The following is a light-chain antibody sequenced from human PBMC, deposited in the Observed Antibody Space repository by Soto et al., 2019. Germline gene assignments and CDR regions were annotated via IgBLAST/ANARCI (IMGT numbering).Light chain of an antibody. J-gene: IGKJ1*01. CDR1: QGISSY. CDR3: QQLNSYPQT. CDR2: AAS. Sequence: DIQLTQSPSFLSASVGDRVTITCRASQGISSYLAWYQQKPGKAPKLLIYAASTLQSGVPSRFSGSGSATEFTLTVSSLQPEDFATYYCQQLNSYPQTFGQGPKVEIK. V-gene: IGKV1-9*01.